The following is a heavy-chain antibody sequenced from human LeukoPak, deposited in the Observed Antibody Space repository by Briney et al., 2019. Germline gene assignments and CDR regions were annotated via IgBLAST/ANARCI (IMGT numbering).Heavy chain of an antibody. Sequence: ASVKVSCKASGGTFSSYAISWVRQAPGQGLEWMGGIIPIFGTANYAQKFQGRVTITADKSTSTAYMELSSLRSEDTAVYYCARMFAQGDGAFDIWGQGTMVTVSS. V-gene: IGHV1-69*06. CDR3: ARMFAQGDGAFDI. J-gene: IGHJ3*02. CDR2: IIPIFGTA. D-gene: IGHD3-10*02. CDR1: GGTFSSYA.